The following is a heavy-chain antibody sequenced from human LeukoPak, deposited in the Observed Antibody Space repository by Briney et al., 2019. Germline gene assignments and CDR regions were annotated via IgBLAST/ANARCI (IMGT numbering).Heavy chain of an antibody. D-gene: IGHD3-22*01. J-gene: IGHJ4*02. Sequence: EASVKVSCKASGYTFTVYYIHWVRQAPGQGLEWMGWMNHNSGNTGYAQKFQGRVTMTRNTSISTAYMELSSLRSEDTAVYYCARGRRRDYYDSSVWGQGTLVTVSS. V-gene: IGHV1-8*02. CDR2: MNHNSGNT. CDR3: ARGRRRDYYDSSV. CDR1: GYTFTVYY.